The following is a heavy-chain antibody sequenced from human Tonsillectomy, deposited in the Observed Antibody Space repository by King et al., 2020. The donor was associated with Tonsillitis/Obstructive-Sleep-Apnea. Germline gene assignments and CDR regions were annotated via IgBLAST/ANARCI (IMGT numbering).Heavy chain of an antibody. CDR2: IYYSGST. D-gene: IGHD5-12*01. CDR3: ARNPASGYEHLFDY. J-gene: IGHJ4*02. CDR1: GGSISSYY. V-gene: IGHV4-59*01. Sequence: VQLQESGPGLVKPSETLSLTCTVSGGSISSYYWSWIRQPPGKGLEWIGYIYYSGSTNYNPSLKSRVTISVDTSKNQFSLKLSSVTAADTAVYYCARNPASGYEHLFDYWGQGTLVTVSS.